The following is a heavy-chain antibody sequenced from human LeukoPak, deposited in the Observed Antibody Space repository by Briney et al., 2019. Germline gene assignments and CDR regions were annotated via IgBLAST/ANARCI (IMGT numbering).Heavy chain of an antibody. CDR2: ISSSSSYI. V-gene: IGHV3-21*04. J-gene: IGHJ4*02. Sequence: PGGSLRLSCAASGFTFSSYSMNWVRQAPGKGLEWVSSISSSSSYIYYADSVKGRFTISRDNSKNTLYLQMNSLRAEDTAVYYCAIPPGARDWGQGTLVTVSS. CDR3: AIPPGARD. CDR1: GFTFSSYS. D-gene: IGHD5-24*01.